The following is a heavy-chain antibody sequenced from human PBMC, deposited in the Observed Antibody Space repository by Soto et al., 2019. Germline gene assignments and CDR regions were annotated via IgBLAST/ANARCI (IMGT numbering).Heavy chain of an antibody. J-gene: IGHJ4*02. Sequence: PGGSLRLSCAASGFTFSSYNMNWARQAPGKGLEWVSSISGSSSYIYYADSVKGRFTISRDNAKNSLYLQMNSLRAEDTAVYYCARVVYYDSSGYQYWGQGTLVTVSS. CDR2: ISGSSSYI. CDR3: ARVVYYDSSGYQY. D-gene: IGHD3-22*01. V-gene: IGHV3-21*01. CDR1: GFTFSSYN.